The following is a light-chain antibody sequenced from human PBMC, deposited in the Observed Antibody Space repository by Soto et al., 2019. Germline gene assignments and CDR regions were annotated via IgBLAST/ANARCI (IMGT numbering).Light chain of an antibody. CDR1: QSVSNN. J-gene: IGKJ5*01. CDR3: QQYSKWPPIT. CDR2: GAS. Sequence: EIVMTQSPATLSVSPGERATLSCRASQSVSNNLVWYQQRPGQAPSLLIYGASTRATGIPARFSGSGSGTEFTLTISYLQSEDFAVYYCQQYSKWPPITFGQGTRLEIK. V-gene: IGKV3-15*01.